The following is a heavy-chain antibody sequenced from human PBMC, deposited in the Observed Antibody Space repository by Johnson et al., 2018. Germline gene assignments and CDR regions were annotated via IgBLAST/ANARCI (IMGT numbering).Heavy chain of an antibody. CDR3: ARGITILGVVTDAFDI. CDR2: ISGSGGST. Sequence: VQLVQSGGGLVQRGGSLTLSCAASGFTFSIYAMNWVRQAPGKGLVWVSSISGSGGSTYYADPVKGRLPLPRDNSKNTLYLQMNSLRAEDTALYYCARGITILGVVTDAFDIWGQGTMVTDSS. J-gene: IGHJ3*02. D-gene: IGHD3-3*01. CDR1: GFTFSIYA. V-gene: IGHV3-23*04.